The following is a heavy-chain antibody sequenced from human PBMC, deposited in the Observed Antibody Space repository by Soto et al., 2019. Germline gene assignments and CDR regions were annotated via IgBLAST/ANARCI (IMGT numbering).Heavy chain of an antibody. CDR2: MYYTGNK. CDR1: GGSISSSTYY. Sequence: KPSETLSLTCTVSGGSISSSTYYWDWIRQPPGKGLEWIGAMYYTGNKNYNPSLESRVTMSVDTSKNQFSLKLSSVTPTDTAVYYCARRSSSSLGSLFDPWGRGILGTVSS. J-gene: IGHJ5*02. D-gene: IGHD6-6*01. CDR3: ARRSSSSLGSLFDP. V-gene: IGHV4-39*01.